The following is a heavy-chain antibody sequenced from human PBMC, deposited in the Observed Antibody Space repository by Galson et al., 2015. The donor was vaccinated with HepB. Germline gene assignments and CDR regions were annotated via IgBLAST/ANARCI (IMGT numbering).Heavy chain of an antibody. V-gene: IGHV1-46*01. CDR2: ISPSDGAV. CDR3: AREKFFTYYFDY. CDR1: GYTFTTYN. J-gene: IGHJ4*02. Sequence: SVKVSCKAIGYTFTTYNIQWVRQAPGQGLEWMGRISPSDGAVHYAQEFQGRVTMTRDTSTSTVYMDLSSLASEDTAVYYCAREKFFTYYFDYWGQGTLVTVSS. D-gene: IGHD3-3*01.